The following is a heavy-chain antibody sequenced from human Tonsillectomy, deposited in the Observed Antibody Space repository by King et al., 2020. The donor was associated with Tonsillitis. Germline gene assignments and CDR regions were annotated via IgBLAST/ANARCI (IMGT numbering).Heavy chain of an antibody. CDR2: IYGDNDK. J-gene: IGHJ3*02. V-gene: IGHV2-70*04. Sequence: TLKASGPALVKPTQTLALTCRFSGLSLSTSEVRVSWIRQPPGKALEWLARIYGDNDKFYPHPLKTRLPISKDTSKNQVVLTLSNVDPADSATYYCAGTDFTDTAHGDAFHSWGQGTRVTVSS. D-gene: IGHD3-3*01. CDR3: AGTDFTDTAHGDAFHS. CDR1: GLSLSTSEVR.